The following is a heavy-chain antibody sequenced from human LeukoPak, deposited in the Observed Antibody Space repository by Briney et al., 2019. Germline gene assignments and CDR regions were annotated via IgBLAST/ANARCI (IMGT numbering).Heavy chain of an antibody. Sequence: PSETLSLTCAVYGGSFSGYYWSWIRQPPGKGLEWIGEINHSGSTNYNPSLKSRVTISVDTSKNHFSLKLSSMTAADTAVYYCARAHDSSGYYLYYFDYWGQGTLVTVSS. CDR2: INHSGST. CDR1: GGSFSGYY. D-gene: IGHD3-22*01. V-gene: IGHV4-34*01. J-gene: IGHJ4*02. CDR3: ARAHDSSGYYLYYFDY.